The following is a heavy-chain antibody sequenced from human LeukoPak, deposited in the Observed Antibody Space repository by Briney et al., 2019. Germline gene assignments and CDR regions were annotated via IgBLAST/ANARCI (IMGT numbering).Heavy chain of an antibody. J-gene: IGHJ6*02. CDR1: GYTFTSYG. Sequence: ASVKVSCKASGYTFTSYGISWVRQAPGQGLEWMGWASAYNGNTNYAQKLQGRVTMTTDTSTSTAYMELRSLGSDDTAVYYCARDRPYSSGWYGLYGMDVWGQGTTVTVSS. V-gene: IGHV1-18*01. D-gene: IGHD6-19*01. CDR2: ASAYNGNT. CDR3: ARDRPYSSGWYGLYGMDV.